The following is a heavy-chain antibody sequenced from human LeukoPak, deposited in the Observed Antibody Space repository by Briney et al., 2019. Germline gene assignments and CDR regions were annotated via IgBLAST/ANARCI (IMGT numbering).Heavy chain of an antibody. CDR2: IREDGTEK. J-gene: IGHJ6*03. CDR3: ARSSSGSGGYYMDV. V-gene: IGHV3-7*01. Sequence: PGGSLRLSCTASGFTFSGAWMTWVRQAPGKGLEWVANIREDGTEKNYVDSVKGRFTISRDNAKNSLYLQMNSLRAEDTAVYYCARSSSGSGGYYMDVWGKGTTVTVSS. D-gene: IGHD1-26*01. CDR1: GFTFSGAW.